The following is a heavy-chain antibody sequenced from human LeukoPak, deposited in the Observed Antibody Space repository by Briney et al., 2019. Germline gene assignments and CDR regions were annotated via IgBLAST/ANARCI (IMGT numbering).Heavy chain of an antibody. CDR3: AVMDLDSSGPTRDY. CDR2: INPSGGNT. D-gene: IGHD3-22*01. V-gene: IGHV1-46*01. CDR1: GYTFTSYY. Sequence: GASVKVSCKASGYTFTSYYMHWVRQAPGQGLEWMGIINPSGGNTNYAQKFQERVTITRDMSTSTAYMELSSLRSEDTAVYYCAVMDLDSSGPTRDYWGQGTLVTVSS. J-gene: IGHJ4*02.